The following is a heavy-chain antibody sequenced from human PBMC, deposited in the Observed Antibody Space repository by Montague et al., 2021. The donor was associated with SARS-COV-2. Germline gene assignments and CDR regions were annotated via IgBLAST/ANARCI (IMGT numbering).Heavy chain of an antibody. D-gene: IGHD3/OR15-3a*01. V-gene: IGHV4-4*02. CDR1: GDSIMTTNW. Sequence: SETLSLTCTVSGDSIMTTNWWSWVRQPPGKGLEWMGEIYQDWSTNYNPSSMSRVTMSVDKSKNQFSLELNSVTAADTALYYCVRAGGLDNRPPVWGQGALVIVSS. CDR3: VRAGGLDNRPPV. J-gene: IGHJ4*02. CDR2: IYQDWST.